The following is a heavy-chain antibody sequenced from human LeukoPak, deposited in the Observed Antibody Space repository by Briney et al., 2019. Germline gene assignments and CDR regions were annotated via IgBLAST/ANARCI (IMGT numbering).Heavy chain of an antibody. Sequence: GGSLRLSCAASGFTFSSYTMNWVRQAPGKGLEWVSSISSSSSYIFYADSVKGRFAISRDNSQNTLHLQINSLRAEDTAVYYCARAQHRGWGFDYWGQGTLVTVSS. V-gene: IGHV3-21*01. CDR3: ARAQHRGWGFDY. D-gene: IGHD1-26*01. CDR2: ISSSSSYI. CDR1: GFTFSSYT. J-gene: IGHJ4*02.